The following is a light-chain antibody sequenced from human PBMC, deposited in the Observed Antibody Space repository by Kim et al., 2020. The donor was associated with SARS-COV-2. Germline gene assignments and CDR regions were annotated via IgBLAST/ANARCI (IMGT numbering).Light chain of an antibody. J-gene: IGLJ3*02. V-gene: IGLV1-40*01. Sequence: QSVLTQPPSVSGDPGQRVIISCTGSSSNIGSVYDVHWYKQLPGTAPKLLIYRNNNRPSGVPDRFSGSKSGTSASLAITGLQADDEAHYYCQSFDSSLSAMVFGGGTQLTVL. CDR1: SSNIGSVYD. CDR2: RNN. CDR3: QSFDSSLSAMV.